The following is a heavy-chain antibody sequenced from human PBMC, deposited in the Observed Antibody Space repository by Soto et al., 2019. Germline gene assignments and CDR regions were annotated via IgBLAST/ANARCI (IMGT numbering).Heavy chain of an antibody. CDR3: ARAHSSITIFGVVRGRGNWFDP. CDR1: GGSFSGYY. J-gene: IGHJ5*02. D-gene: IGHD3-3*01. Sequence: SETLSLTCAVYGGSFSGYYWSWIRQPPGKGLEWIGEINHSGSTNYNPSLKSRVTISVDTSKNQFSLKLSSVTAADTAVYYCARAHSSITIFGVVRGRGNWFDPWGQGTLVTVSS. V-gene: IGHV4-34*01. CDR2: INHSGST.